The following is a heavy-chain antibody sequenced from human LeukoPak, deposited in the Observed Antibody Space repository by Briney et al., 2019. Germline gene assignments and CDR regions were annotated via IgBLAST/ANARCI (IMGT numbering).Heavy chain of an antibody. Sequence: ASVTVSCKASGYTFTGYYMHWVRQAPGQGLEWMGWINPNSGGTNYAQKFQGRVTMTRDTSISTAYMELSRLRSDDTAVYYCARVPGIAAAGTFYWDQGTLVTVSS. CDR2: INPNSGGT. CDR3: ARVPGIAAAGTFY. V-gene: IGHV1-2*02. CDR1: GYTFTGYY. J-gene: IGHJ4*02. D-gene: IGHD6-13*01.